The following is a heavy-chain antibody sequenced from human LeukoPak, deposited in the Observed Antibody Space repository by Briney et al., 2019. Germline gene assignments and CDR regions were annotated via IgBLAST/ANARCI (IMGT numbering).Heavy chain of an antibody. J-gene: IGHJ6*03. CDR3: ARDNGSGYTKGYEHYYYYLDV. CDR1: GDFISDDY. CDR2: IHSGGTT. Sequence: PSETLSLTCTVSGDFISDDYYTWMRPPAGKGLEWIGRIHSGGTTNCTPPMMSRVTLSIDKSKKHISLRLTSVTAADTALYYCARDNGSGYTKGYEHYYYYLDVWGKGTTVTVSS. D-gene: IGHD3-3*02. V-gene: IGHV4-4*07.